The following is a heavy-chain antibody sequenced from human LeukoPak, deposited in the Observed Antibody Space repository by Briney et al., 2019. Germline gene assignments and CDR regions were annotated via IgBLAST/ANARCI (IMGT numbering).Heavy chain of an antibody. D-gene: IGHD5-24*01. Sequence: GASVKVSCKASGGTFSSYAISWVRQAPGQGLEWMGRIIPILGIANYAQKFQGRVTITADKSTSTAYMELSSLRSEDTAVYYCACSRDGYNYGYWGQGTLVTVSS. V-gene: IGHV1-69*04. CDR1: GGTFSSYA. J-gene: IGHJ4*02. CDR2: IIPILGIA. CDR3: ACSRDGYNYGY.